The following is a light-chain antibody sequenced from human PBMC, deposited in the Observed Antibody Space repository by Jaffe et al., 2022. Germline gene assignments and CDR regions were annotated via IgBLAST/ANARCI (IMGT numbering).Light chain of an antibody. V-gene: IGKV3-20*01. CDR3: QHYAGSPPWT. CDR1: QSVSSNY. Sequence: EIVLTQSPGTLSLSPGERATLSCRASQSVSSNYLAWYQQKPGQAPRVLIYGASNRATGIADRFSGSGSGTDFTLTISRLEPEDFAVYYCQHYAGSPPWTFGQGTKVEIK. J-gene: IGKJ1*01. CDR2: GAS.